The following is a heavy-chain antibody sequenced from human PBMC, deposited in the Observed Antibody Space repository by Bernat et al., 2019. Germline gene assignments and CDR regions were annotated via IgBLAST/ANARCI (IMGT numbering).Heavy chain of an antibody. Sequence: EVRLVESGGDLVQPGGSLRLSCAASGFTFGTFAMSCVRQAPGKGLEWVSAMTGGGTTYYADSVKGRVIISRDNSKNMLFMQMNSLTAEDTAVYYCAKFRGQLIRNYYMNVWGEGTTVTVS. CDR1: GFTFGTFA. D-gene: IGHD2-21*01. CDR3: AKFRGQLIRNYYMNV. V-gene: IGHV3-23*04. CDR2: MTGGGTT. J-gene: IGHJ6*03.